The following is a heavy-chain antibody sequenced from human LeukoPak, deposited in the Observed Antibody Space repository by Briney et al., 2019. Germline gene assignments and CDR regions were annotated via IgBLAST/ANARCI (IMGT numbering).Heavy chain of an antibody. V-gene: IGHV3-23*01. D-gene: IGHD3-3*01. CDR3: AKAAGPYDFCSGSLY. CDR1: GFTFSSYA. CDR2: ISGSGGTT. J-gene: IGHJ4*02. Sequence: PGGSLSLSCAASGFTFSSYAMRWGRQAPGKGLEWVSDISGSGGTTYYAYSVNGPFTISRDTSNNPLYLQITSLRAEDTAVYYCAKAAGPYDFCSGSLYWGQGTLVTVSS.